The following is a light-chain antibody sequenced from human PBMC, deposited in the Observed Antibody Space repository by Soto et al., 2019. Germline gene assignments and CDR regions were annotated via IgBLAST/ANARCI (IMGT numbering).Light chain of an antibody. Sequence: EIVVTQSPGTLSLSPGERATLNCSASQSISTSSLAWYRQKPGQAPRLLIYGAFNRATGIPDRFSGGGSGTDFTLTITRLEPEDFAVYYCQYYGNSPLTFGQGTKVDFK. CDR1: QSISTSS. V-gene: IGKV3-20*01. CDR2: GAF. J-gene: IGKJ1*01. CDR3: QYYGNSPLT.